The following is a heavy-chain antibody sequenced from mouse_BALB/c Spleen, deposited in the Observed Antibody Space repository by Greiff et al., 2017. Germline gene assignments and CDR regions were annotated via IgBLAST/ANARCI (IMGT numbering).Heavy chain of an antibody. D-gene: IGHD6-1*01. CDR1: GYSITSDYA. CDR3: ARSAGFFDY. Sequence: ESGPGLVKPSQSLSLTCTVTGYSITSDYAWNWIRQFPGNKLEWMGYISYSGSTSYNPSLKSRISITRDTSKNQFFLQLNSVTTEDTATYYCARSAGFFDYWGQGTTLTVSS. J-gene: IGHJ2*01. CDR2: ISYSGST. V-gene: IGHV3-2*02.